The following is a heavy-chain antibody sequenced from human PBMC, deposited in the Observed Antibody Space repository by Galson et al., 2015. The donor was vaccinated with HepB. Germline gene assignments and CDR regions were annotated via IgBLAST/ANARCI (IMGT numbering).Heavy chain of an antibody. V-gene: IGHV3-72*01. D-gene: IGHD4-23*01. CDR3: ARSEVPTVVTDFDA. CDR1: GFTFSDHY. J-gene: IGHJ4*02. CDR2: SRNKPRGYST. Sequence: SLRLSCAVSGFTFSDHYIDWVRQAPGKGLEWVGRSRNKPRGYSTAYAASVKGRFTVSRADSKNSVVLQMNSLRSEDTAVYYCARSEVPTVVTDFDAWGQGTFVTVSS.